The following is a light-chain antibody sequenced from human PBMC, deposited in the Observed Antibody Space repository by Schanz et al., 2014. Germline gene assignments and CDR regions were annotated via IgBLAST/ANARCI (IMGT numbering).Light chain of an antibody. CDR1: QSISTW. J-gene: IGKJ4*01. CDR2: DAS. V-gene: IGKV1-5*01. Sequence: DIQMTQSPSTLSASVRDRVTITCRASQSISTWLAWYQQKPGKAPKLLIYDASSLEGGVPSRFSGSGSGTEFTLTISSLQPDDFATYYCQQYNSYLLTFGGGTKVEIK. CDR3: QQYNSYLLT.